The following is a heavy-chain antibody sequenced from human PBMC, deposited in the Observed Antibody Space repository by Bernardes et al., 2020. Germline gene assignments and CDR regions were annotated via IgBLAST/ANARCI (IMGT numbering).Heavy chain of an antibody. J-gene: IGHJ4*02. CDR2: MNPNSGNT. Sequence: ASVKASCKASGYTFTSYDINWVRQATGQGLEWMGWMNPNSGNTGYAQKFQGRVTMTRNTSISTAYMELSSLRSEDTAVYYCARGGGRSGIVVVVTVYWGQGTLVTVSS. CDR1: GYTFTSYD. V-gene: IGHV1-8*01. CDR3: ARGGGRSGIVVVVTVY. D-gene: IGHD2-15*01.